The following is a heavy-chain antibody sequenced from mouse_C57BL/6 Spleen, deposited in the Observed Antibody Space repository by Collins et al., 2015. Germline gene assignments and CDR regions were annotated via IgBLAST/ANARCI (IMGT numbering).Heavy chain of an antibody. V-gene: IGHV4-1*01. CDR3: DV. Sequence: EVKLLQSGGGLVQPGGSLKLSCAASGIDFSRYWMSWVRRAPGKGLEWIGEINPDSSTINYAPSLKDKFIISRDNAKNTLYLLYYCARERYGYDGYFDVWGTGTTVTVSS. CDR1: GIDFSRYW. D-gene: IGHD2-2*01. J-gene: IGHJ1*03. CDR2: INPDSSTI.